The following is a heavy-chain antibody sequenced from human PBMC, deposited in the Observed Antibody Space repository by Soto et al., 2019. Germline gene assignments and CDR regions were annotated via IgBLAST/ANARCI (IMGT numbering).Heavy chain of an antibody. J-gene: IGHJ4*02. CDR3: VKDRAFRTVAGADQ. CDR1: GFTFRSYA. D-gene: IGHD6-19*01. Sequence: EVYLLESGGGLVQRGGSLRLSCTVSGFTFRSYAMNWVRQAPGGGLEGVSNIIGSGDKTYYADSVKGRFTISRDNSQNTLFLQMARLRVEDTATYYRVKDRAFRTVAGADQWGQGTLVTVSS. CDR2: IIGSGDKT. V-gene: IGHV3-23*01.